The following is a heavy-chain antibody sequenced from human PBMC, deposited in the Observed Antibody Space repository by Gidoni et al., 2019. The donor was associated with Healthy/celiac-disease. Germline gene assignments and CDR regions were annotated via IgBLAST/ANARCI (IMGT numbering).Heavy chain of an antibody. CDR1: GFTFSSYA. CDR3: AKTFWTSYYYDSSGSPSPNDY. V-gene: IGHV3-23*01. J-gene: IGHJ4*02. D-gene: IGHD3-22*01. CDR2: ISGSGGST. Sequence: EVQLLESGGGLVQPGGSLRLSCAASGFTFSSYAMSWVRQAPGKGLEWVSAISGSGGSTYYADSVKGRFTISRDNSKNTLYLQMNSLRAEDTAVYYCAKTFWTSYYYDSSGSPSPNDYWGQGTLVTVSS.